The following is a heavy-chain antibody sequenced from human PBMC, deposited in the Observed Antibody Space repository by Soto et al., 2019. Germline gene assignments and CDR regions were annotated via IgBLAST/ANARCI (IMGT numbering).Heavy chain of an antibody. CDR1: GGTFSSYA. CDR3: ASGRGRSSWTYNWFDP. D-gene: IGHD6-13*01. CDR2: IIPIFGTA. Sequence: GASVKVSCKASGGTFSSYAISWVRQAPGQGLEWMGGIIPIFGTANYAQKFQGRVTITADESTSTAYMELSSLRSEDTAVYYCASGRGRSSWTYNWFDPWGQGTLVTVSS. J-gene: IGHJ5*02. V-gene: IGHV1-69*13.